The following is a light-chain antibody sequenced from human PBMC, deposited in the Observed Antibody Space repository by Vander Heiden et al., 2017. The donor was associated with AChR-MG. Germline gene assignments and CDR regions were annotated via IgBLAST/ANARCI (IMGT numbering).Light chain of an antibody. J-gene: IGKJ2*01. V-gene: IGKV3-20*01. CDR1: QSVSSSD. Sequence: IVLTQSPGTLSWSPGDRATPSCRASQSVSSSDLAWHQQKPGQAPRLLIYDASSRATGIPDRFSGSGSGTDFTLTISRLEPEDFAVYYCQQYGSSPYTFGQGTKLEIK. CDR3: QQYGSSPYT. CDR2: DAS.